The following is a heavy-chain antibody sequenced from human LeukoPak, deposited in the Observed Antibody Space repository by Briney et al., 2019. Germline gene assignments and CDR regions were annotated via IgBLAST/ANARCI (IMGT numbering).Heavy chain of an antibody. V-gene: IGHV3-15*01. CDR2: IKSKTDGGTT. J-gene: IGHJ4*02. CDR1: GFTFSNAW. D-gene: IGHD1-26*01. Sequence: GGSLRLSCAASGFTFSNAWMSWVRQAPGKGLEWVGRIKSKTDGGTTDYAAPVKGRFTISRDDSKNTLYLQMNSLKTEDTAVYYCTTVIVGAYYAWADYWGQGTLVTVSS. CDR3: TTVIVGAYYAWADY.